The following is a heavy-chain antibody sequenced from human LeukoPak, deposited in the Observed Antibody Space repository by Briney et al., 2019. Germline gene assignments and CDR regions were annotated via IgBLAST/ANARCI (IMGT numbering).Heavy chain of an antibody. D-gene: IGHD2/OR15-2a*01. CDR2: INPNSGAT. CDR3: ATYTAFD. CDR1: AYTFSDYY. V-gene: IGHV1-2*02. Sequence: ASVKVSCKASAYTFSDYYMHWVRQAPGQGLEWMGWINPNSGATDYAEKFQGRVTMTRDTSISTAYMDLSRLRSDDTAVYYCATYTAFDWGQGTLVTVSS. J-gene: IGHJ4*02.